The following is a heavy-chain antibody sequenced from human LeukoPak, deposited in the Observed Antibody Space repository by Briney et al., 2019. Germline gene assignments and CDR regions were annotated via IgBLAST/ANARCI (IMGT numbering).Heavy chain of an antibody. CDR2: INSDGINT. Sequence: GGSLRLSRAASGFTSSNYWMHWVRQAPGKGLVWVSRINSDGINTSYADSVKGRFTISRDNSKNTLYLQMNSLRAEDTAVYYCAKDRIVVVPAAMPNYYYYYYMDVWGKETTVTISS. V-gene: IGHV3-74*01. J-gene: IGHJ6*03. CDR1: GFTSSNYW. D-gene: IGHD2-2*01. CDR3: AKDRIVVVPAAMPNYYYYYYMDV.